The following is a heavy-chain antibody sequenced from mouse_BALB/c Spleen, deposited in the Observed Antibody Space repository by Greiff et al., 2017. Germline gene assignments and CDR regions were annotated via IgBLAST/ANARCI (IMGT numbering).Heavy chain of an antibody. CDR1: GYTFTSYW. Sequence: QVQLQQPGAELVKPGASVKLSCKASGYTFTSYWMHWVKQRPGQGLEWIGEINPSNGRTNYNEKFKSKATLTVDKSSSTAYMQLSSLTSEDSAVYYCARREFITTPWFAYWGQGTLVTVSA. V-gene: IGHV1S81*02. J-gene: IGHJ3*01. CDR3: ARREFITTPWFAY. CDR2: INPSNGRT. D-gene: IGHD1-2*01.